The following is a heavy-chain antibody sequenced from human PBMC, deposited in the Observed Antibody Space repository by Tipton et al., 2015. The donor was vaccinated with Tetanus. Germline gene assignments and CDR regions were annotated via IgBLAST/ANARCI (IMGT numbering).Heavy chain of an antibody. V-gene: IGHV4-59*01. Sequence: TLSFTCTVSGGSISSYYWSWIRQPPGKGLEWIGYIYYSGSTNYNPSLKSRVTISVDTSKNQFSLKLSSVTAADTAVYYCARSEQQLVRGYYYYYYMDVWGKGTTVTVSS. D-gene: IGHD6-13*01. J-gene: IGHJ6*03. CDR1: GGSISSYY. CDR2: IYYSGST. CDR3: ARSEQQLVRGYYYYYYMDV.